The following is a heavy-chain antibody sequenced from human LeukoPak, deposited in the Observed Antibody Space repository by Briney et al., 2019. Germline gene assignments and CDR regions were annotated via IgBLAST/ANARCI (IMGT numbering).Heavy chain of an antibody. J-gene: IGHJ4*02. CDR2: ISGSGYNT. D-gene: IGHD1-26*01. CDR1: GFTFSSYG. Sequence: GGTLRLSCAASGFTFSSYGMSWVRQAPGKGLEWISGISGSGYNTYYADSVKGRFTISRDNSKNTLYLQMSSLTAKDTAVYYCAKDRSIGTYYTFDCWGQGSLVTVSS. V-gene: IGHV3-23*01. CDR3: AKDRSIGTYYTFDC.